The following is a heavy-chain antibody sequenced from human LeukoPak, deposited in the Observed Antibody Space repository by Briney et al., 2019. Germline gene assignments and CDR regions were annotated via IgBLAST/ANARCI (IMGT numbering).Heavy chain of an antibody. V-gene: IGHV4-39*02. CDR1: GGSISSSSYY. J-gene: IGHJ4*02. Sequence: PSETLSLTCTVSGGSISSSSYYWGWIRQPPGKGLEWIGSINYSGSSYYNPSLKSRVAISVDTSKNQFSLQLNSVTPEDTAVYYCAREGPITMVRGADYGGGYFDYWGQGTLVTVSS. CDR2: INYSGSS. D-gene: IGHD3-10*01. CDR3: AREGPITMVRGADYGGGYFDY.